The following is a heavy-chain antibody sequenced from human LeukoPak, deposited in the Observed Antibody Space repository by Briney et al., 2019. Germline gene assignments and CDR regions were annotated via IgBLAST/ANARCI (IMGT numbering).Heavy chain of an antibody. CDR3: ARNGGNSDYDY. J-gene: IGHJ4*02. Sequence: SETLSLTCAVSGGSISSSSSICWTWVRQPPGEGLEWIGEIYHNGATNYNPSLKSRVTMLLDKSKNQFFLKLNSVTAADTAVYYCARNGGNSDYDYWAREPWSPSPQ. V-gene: IGHV4-4*02. CDR2: IYHNGAT. D-gene: IGHD4-23*01. CDR1: GGSISSSSSIC.